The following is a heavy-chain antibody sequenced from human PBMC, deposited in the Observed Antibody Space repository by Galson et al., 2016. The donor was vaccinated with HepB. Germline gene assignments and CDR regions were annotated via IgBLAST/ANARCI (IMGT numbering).Heavy chain of an antibody. CDR1: GFPFSSYD. D-gene: IGHD2-8*02. V-gene: IGHV3-13*01. CDR2: IGTAGDT. J-gene: IGHJ5*02. CDR3: ARGGLGYCTGGGCTPFDP. Sequence: SLRLSCAASGFPFSSYDMHWVRQSTGKGLEWVSGIGTAGDTFYAGSVKGRFNISRENAENSLYLQMNSLRVGDTAVYNCARGGLGYCTGGGCTPFDPWGQGTLVTVSS.